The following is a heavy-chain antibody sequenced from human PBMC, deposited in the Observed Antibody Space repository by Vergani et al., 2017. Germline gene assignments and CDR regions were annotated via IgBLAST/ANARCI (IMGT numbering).Heavy chain of an antibody. CDR2: ISGSGGST. V-gene: IGHV3-23*01. D-gene: IGHD2-2*01. J-gene: IGHJ3*02. Sequence: EVQLLESGGGLVQPGGSLRLSCAASGFTFSSCAMSWVRQAPGKGLEWVSAISGSGGSTYYADSVKGRFTISRDNSKNTLYLQMNSLRAEDTAVYYCAKDQSYCSSTSCDAFDIWGQGTMVTVSS. CDR1: GFTFSSCA. CDR3: AKDQSYCSSTSCDAFDI.